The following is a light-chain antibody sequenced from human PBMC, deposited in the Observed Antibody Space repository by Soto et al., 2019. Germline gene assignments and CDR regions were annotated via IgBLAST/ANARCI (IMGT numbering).Light chain of an antibody. Sequence: QSALTQPRSVSGSPGQSVTISCTGTSSDVGGYNYVSWYQQHPGKAPKLIIHEVSSRPSGVSSRFSGSKSGNTASLTISGLQAEDEADYYCSSYTSSATLVFGVGTKLTVL. CDR1: SSDVGGYNY. V-gene: IGLV2-14*01. J-gene: IGLJ2*01. CDR3: SSYTSSATLV. CDR2: EVS.